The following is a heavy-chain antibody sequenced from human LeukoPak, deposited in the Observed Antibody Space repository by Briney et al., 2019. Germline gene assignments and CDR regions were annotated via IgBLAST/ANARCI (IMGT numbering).Heavy chain of an antibody. Sequence: ASVKVSCKASGYTFTAYYMHWVRQAPGQGLEWIGWINPNSGDTKYAQKFQGRVTMTRDTSISTAYMELSRLRSDDTAVYYCARDSLLWFGELLYDYWGQGTLVTVSS. CDR3: ARDSLLWFGELLYDY. D-gene: IGHD3-10*01. CDR1: GYTFTAYY. V-gene: IGHV1-2*02. CDR2: INPNSGDT. J-gene: IGHJ4*02.